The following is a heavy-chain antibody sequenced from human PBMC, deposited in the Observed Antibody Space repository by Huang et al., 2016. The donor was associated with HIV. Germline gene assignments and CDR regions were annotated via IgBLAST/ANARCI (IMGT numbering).Heavy chain of an antibody. Sequence: QVQLQESGPGLVKPSQTLSLTCTVSGASISSGSYYWTWIRQPAGKGLEWIGNIYTSGSTNYNPSLKSRVTISIDTSKNHFSLRLNSVTAADTAVYYCATWPPGSQMRAFDIWGPGTMITVSS. D-gene: IGHD2-15*01. CDR2: IYTSGST. CDR3: ATWPPGSQMRAFDI. J-gene: IGHJ3*02. CDR1: GASISSGSYY. V-gene: IGHV4-61*09.